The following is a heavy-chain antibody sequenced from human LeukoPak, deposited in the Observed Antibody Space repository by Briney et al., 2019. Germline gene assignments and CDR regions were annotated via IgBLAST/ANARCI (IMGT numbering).Heavy chain of an antibody. CDR3: ARGRRPRENYYYYYMDV. CDR2: MNPNSGNT. V-gene: IGHV1-8*01. D-gene: IGHD1-26*01. Sequence: ASVQVSCKAPGYTFTSYDINWVRQATGQGLEWMGWMNPNSGNTGYAQKFQGRVTMTRNTSISTAYMELSSLRSEDTAVYYCARGRRPRENYYYYYMDVWGKGTTVTVSS. J-gene: IGHJ6*03. CDR1: GYTFTSYD.